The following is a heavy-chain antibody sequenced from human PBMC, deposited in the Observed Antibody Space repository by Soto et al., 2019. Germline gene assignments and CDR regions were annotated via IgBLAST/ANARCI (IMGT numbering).Heavy chain of an antibody. Sequence: QITLKESGPTLVKPTQTLTLTCTFPGFSLSTSGVGVARIRQPPGKALEWLALIYWAEDKRYRPSLETRLTITKDTSKNQVVLTMTDMDSVDTATYYCAYLPCSGGSCYWFSYSGMDVWGQGTTVTVSS. CDR1: GFSLSTSGVG. J-gene: IGHJ6*01. CDR2: IYWAEDK. CDR3: AYLPCSGGSCYWFSYSGMDV. D-gene: IGHD2-15*01. V-gene: IGHV2-5*02.